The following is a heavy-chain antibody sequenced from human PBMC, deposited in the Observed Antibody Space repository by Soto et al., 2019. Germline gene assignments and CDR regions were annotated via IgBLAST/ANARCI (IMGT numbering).Heavy chain of an antibody. Sequence: GGSLRLSCAASGFTFSSYSMNWVRQAPGKGLEWVSYISSSSSTIYYADSVKGRFTISRDNAKNSLYLQMNSLRDEDTAVYYCARDRGYSSSWYASEGMDVWGQGTTVTVSS. CDR2: ISSSSSTI. V-gene: IGHV3-48*02. J-gene: IGHJ6*02. CDR3: ARDRGYSSSWYASEGMDV. D-gene: IGHD6-13*01. CDR1: GFTFSSYS.